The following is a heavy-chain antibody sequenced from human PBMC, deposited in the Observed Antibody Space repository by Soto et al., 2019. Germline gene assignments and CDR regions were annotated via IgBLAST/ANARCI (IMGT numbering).Heavy chain of an antibody. CDR1: GFTVSSNY. D-gene: IGHD6-19*01. Sequence: GGSLRLSCAASGFTVSSNYISWVRQAPGKGLEWVSVIYSGGSTYYADSVKGPFAISRHNSKNTLYLQMNSLRAEDTAVYYCARDYGPYSSGWYGYFQHWGQGTLVTVSS. CDR3: ARDYGPYSSGWYGYFQH. J-gene: IGHJ1*01. CDR2: IYSGGST. V-gene: IGHV3-53*04.